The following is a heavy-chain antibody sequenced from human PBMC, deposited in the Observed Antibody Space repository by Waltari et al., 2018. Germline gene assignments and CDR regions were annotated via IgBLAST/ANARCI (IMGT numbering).Heavy chain of an antibody. V-gene: IGHV3-15*01. D-gene: IGHD1-1*01. J-gene: IGHJ4*02. CDR1: GFNFSNGW. Sequence: EVHLVASGGNLVKPGGSLRLSSAASGFNFSNGWMAWVRQAPGKGVEGVGRIKSKTEGGTTDYAAVVKGRFTISRDDSRNTAYLQMNSLRAEDTAFYFCTTDRGVATLPMFDYWGRGTLVTVSS. CDR3: TTDRGVATLPMFDY. CDR2: IKSKTEGGTT.